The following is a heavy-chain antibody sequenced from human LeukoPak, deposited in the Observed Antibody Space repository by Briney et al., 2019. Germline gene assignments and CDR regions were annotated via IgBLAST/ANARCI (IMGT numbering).Heavy chain of an antibody. D-gene: IGHD4-17*01. V-gene: IGHV4-31*03. Sequence: SETLSLTCTVSGGSISSGGYYWSWIRQHPGKGLEWIGYIYYSGSTYYNPSLKSRVTISVDTSKNQFSLKLSSVTAGDTAVYYCARGFHDYGEPRYGMDVWGQGTTVTVSS. J-gene: IGHJ6*02. CDR1: GGSISSGGYY. CDR3: ARGFHDYGEPRYGMDV. CDR2: IYYSGST.